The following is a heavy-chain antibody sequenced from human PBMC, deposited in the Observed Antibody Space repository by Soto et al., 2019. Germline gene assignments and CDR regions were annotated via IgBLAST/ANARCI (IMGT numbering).Heavy chain of an antibody. V-gene: IGHV1-18*01. CDR1: GYTFTSYG. CDR2: ISAYNGNT. Sequence: ASVKVSCKASGYTFTSYGISWVRQAPGQGLEWMGWISAYNGNTNYAQKLQGRVTMTTDTSTSTAYMELRSLRSDDTAVYYCARDCSGGSCYSGAYYYYMDVWGKGTTVTVSS. J-gene: IGHJ6*03. D-gene: IGHD2-15*01. CDR3: ARDCSGGSCYSGAYYYYMDV.